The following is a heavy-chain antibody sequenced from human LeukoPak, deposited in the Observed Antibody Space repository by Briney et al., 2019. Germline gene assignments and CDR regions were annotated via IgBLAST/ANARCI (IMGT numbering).Heavy chain of an antibody. CDR1: GFIFTNHW. D-gene: IGHD2-2*01. Sequence: PGGSLRLSCAASGFIFTNHWMSWVRQAPGKGLEWVANINEDGSQKNYVDTVKGRFTISRDNAKNSVSLQMNSLRAEDTAVYYCARRVGWFDPWGQGTLVTVS. CDR3: ARRVGWFDP. CDR2: INEDGSQK. V-gene: IGHV3-7*01. J-gene: IGHJ5*02.